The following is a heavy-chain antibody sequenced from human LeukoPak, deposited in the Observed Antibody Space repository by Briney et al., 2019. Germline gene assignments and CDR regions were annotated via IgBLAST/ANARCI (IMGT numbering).Heavy chain of an antibody. V-gene: IGHV3-74*01. CDR1: GFTFSSYW. D-gene: IGHD6-19*01. CDR2: IKSDGSST. J-gene: IGHJ4*02. CDR3: ARGSDSSDWYSPFDH. Sequence: PGGSLRLSCAASGFTFSSYWMHWVRQAPGKGLVWVSRIKSDGSSTSYAGSVKGRFTISRDNAKNTLYLQMNSLRAEDTAVYYCARGSDSSDWYSPFDHWGQGTLVTVSS.